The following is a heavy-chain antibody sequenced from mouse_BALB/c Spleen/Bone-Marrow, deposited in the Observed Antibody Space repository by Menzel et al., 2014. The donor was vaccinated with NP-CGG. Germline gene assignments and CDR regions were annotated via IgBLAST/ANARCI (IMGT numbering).Heavy chain of an antibody. CDR2: IYPGDGDT. Sequence: VQLQQSAPELVKPGASVKISCKASGYAFSSSWMNWVKQRPGQGLEWIGRIYPGDGDTNYNGKFKGKATLTADKSSSTAYMQFSSLTSVDSAVYFCARDYYGSSFDYWGQGTTLTVSS. CDR3: ARDYYGSSFDY. CDR1: GYAFSSSW. V-gene: IGHV1-82*01. J-gene: IGHJ2*01. D-gene: IGHD1-1*01.